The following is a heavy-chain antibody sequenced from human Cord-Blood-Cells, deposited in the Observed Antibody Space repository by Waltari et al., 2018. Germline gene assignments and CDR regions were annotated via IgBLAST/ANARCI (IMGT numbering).Heavy chain of an antibody. V-gene: IGHV1-2*02. J-gene: IGHJ3*02. CDR3: ANIAAAGDSHAFGI. CDR1: GYTFTGYY. Sequence: QVQLVQSGAEVKKPGASVKVSCNASGYTFTGYYMHWVRQAPVQGLEWMGWINPNSGGTNDAQKIQGRVTMTRGTSISQAYTVLSRLRSDETAVYYCANIAAAGDSHAFGIWGQGTMVTVSS. D-gene: IGHD6-13*01. CDR2: INPNSGGT.